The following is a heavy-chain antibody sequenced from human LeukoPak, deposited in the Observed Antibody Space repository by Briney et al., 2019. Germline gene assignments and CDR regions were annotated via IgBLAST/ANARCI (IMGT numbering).Heavy chain of an antibody. J-gene: IGHJ5*02. D-gene: IGHD1-26*01. V-gene: IGHV4-59*01. CDR2: IYYSGST. Sequence: PSETLSLTCTVSGGSISSYYWSWIRQPPGKGLEWIGYIYYSGSTNYNPSLKSRVTISVDTSKNQFSLKLSSVTAADTAVYYCATLVGATIGWFDPWGQGTLVTVSS. CDR3: ATLVGATIGWFDP. CDR1: GGSISSYY.